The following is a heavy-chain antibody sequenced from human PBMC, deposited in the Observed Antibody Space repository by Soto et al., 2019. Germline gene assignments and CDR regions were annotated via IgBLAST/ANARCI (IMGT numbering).Heavy chain of an antibody. CDR1: GYSIRSGYF. CDR3: ARSMYSTSAQLYYGMDV. CDR2: MYHSGIT. D-gene: IGHD6-6*01. J-gene: IGHJ6*02. Sequence: SETLSLTCAVSGYSIRSGYFWGWIRQPPGKGLEWIGSMYHSGITYYNLSLKSRVTISVDTSKNQLSLKLSYATAADTAVYYCARSMYSTSAQLYYGMDVWGQGTTVTVSS. V-gene: IGHV4-38-2*01.